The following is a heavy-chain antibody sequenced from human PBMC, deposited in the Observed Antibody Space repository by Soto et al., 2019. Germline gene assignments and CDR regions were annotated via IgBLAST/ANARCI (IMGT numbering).Heavy chain of an antibody. CDR2: IYYSGST. Sequence: SETLSLTCTVSGGSISSSSYYWGWIRQPPGKGLEWIGSIYYSGSTYYNPSLKSRVTISVDTSKNQFSLKLSSVTAADTAVYYCARHLRGMDVWGQGATVTVSS. J-gene: IGHJ6*02. V-gene: IGHV4-39*01. CDR3: ARHLRGMDV. CDR1: GGSISSSSYY.